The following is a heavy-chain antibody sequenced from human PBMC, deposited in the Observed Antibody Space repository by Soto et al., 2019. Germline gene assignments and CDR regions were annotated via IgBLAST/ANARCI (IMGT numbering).Heavy chain of an antibody. D-gene: IGHD6-6*01. J-gene: IGHJ5*02. CDR3: FCAQLSKNWFDP. CDR1: GFTFSSYW. Sequence: GGSLRPSSAASGFTFSSYWMSWVRQAPGEGLEWVANIKPHGSEKYYVESVKGRLTTSRENAKNPLYLKMKSLRAEDTAVYYCFCAQLSKNWFDPWGQGNLVTVSS. CDR2: IKPHGSEK. V-gene: IGHV3-7*03.